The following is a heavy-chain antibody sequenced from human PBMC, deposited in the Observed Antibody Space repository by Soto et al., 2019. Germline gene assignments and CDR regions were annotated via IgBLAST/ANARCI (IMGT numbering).Heavy chain of an antibody. CDR2: ISSSSSTI. CDR3: ARGIYYYYMDV. J-gene: IGHJ6*03. V-gene: IGHV3-48*01. Sequence: PGGSLRLSCAASGFTFSSYSMNWVRQAPGKGLEWVSYISSSSSTIYYADSVKGRFTISRDNAKNSLYLQMNSLRAEDTAVYYCARGIYYYYMDVWGKGTTVTVSS. CDR1: GFTFSSYS.